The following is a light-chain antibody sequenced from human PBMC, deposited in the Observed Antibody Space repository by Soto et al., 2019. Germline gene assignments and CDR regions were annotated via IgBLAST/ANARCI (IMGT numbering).Light chain of an antibody. Sequence: QSVLTQPASVSGSPGQSITISCTGTSSDVGGYNYVSWYQQHPGKAPKLMIYEVSNRPSGVSNRFSASKSGNTASLTISGLQAEDEADYYCSSYTSSSPCVFGTGTKVTVL. CDR2: EVS. V-gene: IGLV2-14*01. J-gene: IGLJ1*01. CDR1: SSDVGGYNY. CDR3: SSYTSSSPCV.